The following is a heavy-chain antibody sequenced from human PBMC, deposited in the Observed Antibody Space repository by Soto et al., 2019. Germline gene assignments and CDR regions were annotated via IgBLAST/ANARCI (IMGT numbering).Heavy chain of an antibody. CDR1: GFTFSSYA. CDR3: VREAYDYYSSSAYALFDY. CDR2: ISGSGGST. D-gene: IGHD5-12*01. Sequence: GGSLRLSCAASGFTFSSYAMSWVRQAPGKGLEWVSAISGSGGSTYYADSVKGRFTISRDNAKNSLYLQMNSLRAEDTAVYYCVREAYDYYSSSAYALFDYWGQGTLVTVSS. J-gene: IGHJ4*02. V-gene: IGHV3-23*01.